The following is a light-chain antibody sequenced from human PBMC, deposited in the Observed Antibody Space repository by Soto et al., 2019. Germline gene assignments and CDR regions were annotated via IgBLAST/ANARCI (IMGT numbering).Light chain of an antibody. CDR2: DAS. Sequence: EIVLTQSPATLSLSPGERATLSCRASQSVSSYLAWYQQTPGQAPRLLIYDASNRATGIPARFSGSGYGTDFTLTISSLEPDDFVVYYCQRRSNSLTFGGGTKVEI. V-gene: IGKV3-11*01. CDR1: QSVSSY. J-gene: IGKJ4*01. CDR3: QRRSNSLT.